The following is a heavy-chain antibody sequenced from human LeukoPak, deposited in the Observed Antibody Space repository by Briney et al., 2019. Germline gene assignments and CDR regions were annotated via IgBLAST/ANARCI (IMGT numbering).Heavy chain of an antibody. CDR2: IYYTGST. D-gene: IGHD3-10*01. J-gene: IGHJ4*02. Sequence: SQTLSLTCAISGDSVSTNSGGWNWIRQPPGKGLEWIAYIYYTGSTNYNPSLKSRVTISVDTSKNQFSLKLSSVTAADTAVYYCARVGYFGSGNYYNDRGAFDYWGQGTLVTVSS. CDR3: ARVGYFGSGNYYNDRGAFDY. V-gene: IGHV4-61*08. CDR1: GDSVSTNSGG.